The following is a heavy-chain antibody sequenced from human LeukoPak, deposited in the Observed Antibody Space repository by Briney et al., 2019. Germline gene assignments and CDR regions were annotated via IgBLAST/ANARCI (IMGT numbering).Heavy chain of an antibody. CDR3: ARDRYYDFWSGYYPRSHYYGMDV. J-gene: IGHJ6*02. D-gene: IGHD3-3*01. CDR2: IYYSGST. CDR1: GGSISSYY. Sequence: SETLSLTCAVSGGSISSYYWSWIRQPPGKGLEWIGYIYYSGSTNYNPSLKSRVTISVDTSKNQFSLKLSSVTAADTAVYYCARDRYYDFWSGYYPRSHYYGMDVWGQGTTVTVSS. V-gene: IGHV4-59*01.